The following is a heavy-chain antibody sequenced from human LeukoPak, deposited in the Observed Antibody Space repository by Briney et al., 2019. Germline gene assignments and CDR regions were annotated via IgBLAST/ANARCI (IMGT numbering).Heavy chain of an antibody. Sequence: GESLKISCKGSGYSFTSYWIGWVRQMPGKGLEWMGIIYPGDSDTRYSPSFQGQVTISADKSISTAYLQWSSLKASDTAMYYCATNYYDSSGYYFFDYWXXXXXXTVSS. D-gene: IGHD3-22*01. CDR3: ATNYYDSSGYYFFDY. CDR1: GYSFTSYW. J-gene: IGHJ4*01. CDR2: IYPGDSDT. V-gene: IGHV5-51*01.